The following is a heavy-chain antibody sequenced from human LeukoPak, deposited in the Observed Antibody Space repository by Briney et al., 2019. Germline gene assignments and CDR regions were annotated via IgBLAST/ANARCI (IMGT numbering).Heavy chain of an antibody. Sequence: SETLSLTCSVSGGSISSYYWRWIRQPAGKGLECIGRLYTSRSTNYDPSLKSRVTMSVDTSKNQFSLKLSSVTAADTAVYYCARDGGVGAQYYFDYWGQGTLVTVSS. D-gene: IGHD1-26*01. V-gene: IGHV4-4*07. CDR1: GGSISSYY. CDR2: LYTSRST. J-gene: IGHJ4*02. CDR3: ARDGGVGAQYYFDY.